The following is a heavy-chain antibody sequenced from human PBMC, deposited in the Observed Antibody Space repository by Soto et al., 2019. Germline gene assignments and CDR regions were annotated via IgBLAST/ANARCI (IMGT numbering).Heavy chain of an antibody. V-gene: IGHV1-46*01. Sequence: ASVEVSCKASGNSFTTYYIHWVRQAPGQGLEWMGIINPSGGRTTYAQKFRGRVTMTRDTSTSTFHMELSSLTSEDTAVYYCAGLYHYDSSGYYDYWGERTLMTFYS. D-gene: IGHD3-22*01. J-gene: IGHJ4*02. CDR3: AGLYHYDSSGYYDY. CDR2: INPSGGRT. CDR1: GNSFTTYY.